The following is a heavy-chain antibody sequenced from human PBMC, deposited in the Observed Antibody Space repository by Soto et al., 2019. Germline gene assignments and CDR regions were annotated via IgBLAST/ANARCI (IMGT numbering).Heavy chain of an antibody. J-gene: IGHJ4*02. CDR3: AIFTMVRGVLN. CDR2: FFYSGAT. CDR1: GGSLSSGGYY. V-gene: IGHV4-31*03. Sequence: QVQLQESGPGLVKPSQTLSLTCTVSGGSLSSGGYYWSWIRQHPGKGLEWIGYFFYSGATNYNPSLESRVTISADMPKNHVSLKLTSVTAADTAVYYCAIFTMVRGVLNWGQGTLVTVSS. D-gene: IGHD3-10*01.